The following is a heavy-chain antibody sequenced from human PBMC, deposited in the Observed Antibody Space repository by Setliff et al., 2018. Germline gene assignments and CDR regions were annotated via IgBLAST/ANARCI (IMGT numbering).Heavy chain of an antibody. CDR1: GFVVSNNE. CDR2: IRYEGSNK. J-gene: IGHJ4*02. Sequence: GGSLRLSCAASGFVVSNNEMSWVRQAPEKGPEWVASIRYEGSNKQYGDSVKGRFSISRDNSKNTLYLQMSSLRAEDTAVYYCAKGLKSSGPDWYFDYWGPGTLVTVS. D-gene: IGHD3-22*01. CDR3: AKGLKSSGPDWYFDY. V-gene: IGHV3-30*02.